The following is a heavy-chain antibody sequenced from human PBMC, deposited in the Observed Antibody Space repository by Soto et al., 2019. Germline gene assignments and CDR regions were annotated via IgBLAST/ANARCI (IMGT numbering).Heavy chain of an antibody. CDR2: IIPIFGTA. CDR3: ARGPAEGYYRTYYFDY. Sequence: ASVKVSCKASGGTFSSYAISWVRQAPGQGLEWMGGIIPIFGTANYAQKFQGRVTITADESTSTAYMELSSLRSEDTAVYYCARGPAEGYYRTYYFDYWGQGTLVTVSS. J-gene: IGHJ4*02. CDR1: GGTFSSYA. D-gene: IGHD3-22*01. V-gene: IGHV1-69*13.